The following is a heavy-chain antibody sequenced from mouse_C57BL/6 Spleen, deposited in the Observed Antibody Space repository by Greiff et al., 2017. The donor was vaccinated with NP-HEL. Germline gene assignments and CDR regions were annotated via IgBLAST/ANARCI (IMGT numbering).Heavy chain of an antibody. J-gene: IGHJ3*01. V-gene: IGHV5-16*01. CDR2: INYDGSST. Sequence: EVMLVESEGGLVQPGSSMKLSCTASGFTFSDYYMAWVRQVPEKGLEWVANINYDGSSTYYLDSLKSRFIISRDNAKNILYLQMSSLKSEDTATYYCAREEDSNYHPWFAYWGQGTLVTVSA. D-gene: IGHD2-5*01. CDR3: AREEDSNYHPWFAY. CDR1: GFTFSDYY.